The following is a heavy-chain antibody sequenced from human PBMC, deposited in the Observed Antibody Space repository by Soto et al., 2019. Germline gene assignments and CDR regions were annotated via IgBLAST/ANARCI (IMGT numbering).Heavy chain of an antibody. D-gene: IGHD4-4*01. CDR2: IVVGSGNT. V-gene: IGHV1-58*01. CDR1: GFTFTSSA. Sequence: ASVKVSCKASGFTFTSSAVQWVRQARGQRLEWIGWIVVGSGNTNYAQKFQERVTITRDMSTSTAYMELSSLRSEDTAVYYCAALYSNYYYYYMDVWGKGTTVTVSS. CDR3: AALYSNYYYYYMDV. J-gene: IGHJ6*03.